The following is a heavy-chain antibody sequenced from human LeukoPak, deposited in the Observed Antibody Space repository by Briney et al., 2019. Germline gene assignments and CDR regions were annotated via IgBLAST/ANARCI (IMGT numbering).Heavy chain of an antibody. CDR2: MNPNSGNT. D-gene: IGHD5-12*01. V-gene: IGHV1-8*01. CDR1: GYTFTSHD. CDR3: ARVATISRMRNNWFDP. J-gene: IGHJ5*02. Sequence: ASVKVSCKASGYTFTSHDINWVRQATGQGLEWMGWMNPNSGNTGYAQKFQGRVTMTRNISISTVCMELNSLRSEDTAVYYCARVATISRMRNNWFDPWGQGTLVTVSS.